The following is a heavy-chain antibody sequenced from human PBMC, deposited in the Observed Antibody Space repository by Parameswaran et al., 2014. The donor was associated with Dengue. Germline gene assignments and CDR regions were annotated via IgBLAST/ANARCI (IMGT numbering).Heavy chain of an antibody. CDR2: ISNSRRTI. D-gene: IGHD1-26*01. V-gene: IGHV3-48*01. Sequence: VRQAPGKGLQWVSFISNSRRTIYYADSVKGRFTISRDNARNSLYLEMSTLRAEDTAVYYCARMQWEQQFDYWGQGTLVTVSS. J-gene: IGHJ4*02. CDR3: ARMQWEQQFDY.